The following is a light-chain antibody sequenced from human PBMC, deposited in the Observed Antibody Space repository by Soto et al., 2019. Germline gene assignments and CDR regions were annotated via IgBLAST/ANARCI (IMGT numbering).Light chain of an antibody. CDR1: QSVSSSF. V-gene: IGKV3-20*01. CDR3: QQYGRSPPWT. J-gene: IGKJ1*01. Sequence: EIVLTQSPGTLSLSPWEVVTLSCRASQSVSSSFLAWYQQKPGQAPRLLIYGASSRATGIPDRFTGSGSGTDFTLTISRLEPEDFAVYYCQQYGRSPPWTFGQGTKVDIK. CDR2: GAS.